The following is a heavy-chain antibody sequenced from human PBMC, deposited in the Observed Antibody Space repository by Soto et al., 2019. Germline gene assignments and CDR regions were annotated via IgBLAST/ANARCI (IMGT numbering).Heavy chain of an antibody. V-gene: IGHV1-8*01. CDR3: ARVIELLWFGELRAFDI. Sequence: ASVKVSCKASGYTFTSYDINRVRQATGQGLEWMGWMNPNSGNTGYAQKFQGRVTMTRNTSISTAYMELSSMRSEDTAVYYCARVIELLWFGELRAFDIWGQGTMVTVSS. CDR2: MNPNSGNT. CDR1: GYTFTSYD. D-gene: IGHD3-10*01. J-gene: IGHJ3*02.